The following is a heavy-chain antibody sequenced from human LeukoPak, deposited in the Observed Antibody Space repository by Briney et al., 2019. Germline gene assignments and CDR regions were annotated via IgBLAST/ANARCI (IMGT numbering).Heavy chain of an antibody. CDR1: GFSFSSYS. D-gene: IGHD2-2*01. CDR2: ISSGSTYI. V-gene: IGHV3-21*01. CDR3: AREISSSTSFDY. J-gene: IGHJ4*02. Sequence: PGRSLRLSCAASGFSFSSYSMNWVRQAPGKGLEWVSSISSGSTYIYYADSVKGRFTISRDNAKNSLYLQVSTLGAEDTAVYYCAREISSSTSFDYWGQGTLVTVSS.